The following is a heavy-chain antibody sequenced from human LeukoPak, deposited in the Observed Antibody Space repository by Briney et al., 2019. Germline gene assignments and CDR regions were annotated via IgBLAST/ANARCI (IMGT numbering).Heavy chain of an antibody. CDR3: AKANGGYLYYYFMDV. J-gene: IGHJ6*03. Sequence: SVRLSCSASGFTFYDYAMQWLRPGPGKGLVGCSGIHWNSGSIGHADSVKGRFTTSRDNAKHSLHLQMNSVRAEDTALYYCAKANGGYLYYYFMDVRGKGTTVTVSS. D-gene: IGHD7-27*01. CDR2: IHWNSGSI. CDR1: GFTFYDYA. V-gene: IGHV3-9*01.